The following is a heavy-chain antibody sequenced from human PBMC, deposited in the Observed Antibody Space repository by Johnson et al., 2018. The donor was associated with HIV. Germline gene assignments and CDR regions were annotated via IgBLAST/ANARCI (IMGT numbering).Heavy chain of an antibody. D-gene: IGHD7-27*01. CDR1: GFTFDDYG. V-gene: IGHV3-20*04. J-gene: IGHJ3*02. CDR3: ARDFGLFLGKDDAFDI. CDR2: INWNGGST. Sequence: VQLVESGGGVVRSGGSLRLSCAASGFTFDDYGMSWVRQAPWKGLEWVSGINWNGGSTGYADSVKGRFTISRDNAKNTLYLQMNSLRAEDTAVYYCARDFGLFLGKDDAFDIWGQGTMVTVSS.